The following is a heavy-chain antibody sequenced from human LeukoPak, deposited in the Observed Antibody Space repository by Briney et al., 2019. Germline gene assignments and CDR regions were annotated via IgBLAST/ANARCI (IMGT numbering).Heavy chain of an antibody. CDR2: ISVSGTST. CDR1: GFTFSSYA. CDR3: AIMHPYYDGNGYWVQ. Sequence: GGSLRLSCAASGFTFSSYAMSWVRQAPGKGLEWGSGISVSGTSTSHADSVKGRFTIARDNPRNTLYLQMNSVRAEDTALYYCAIMHPYYDGNGYWVQWGQGTLVTVCS. J-gene: IGHJ4*02. V-gene: IGHV3-23*01. D-gene: IGHD3-22*01.